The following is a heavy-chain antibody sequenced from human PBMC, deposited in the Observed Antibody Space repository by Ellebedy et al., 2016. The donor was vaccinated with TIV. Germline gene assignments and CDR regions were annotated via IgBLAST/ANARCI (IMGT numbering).Heavy chain of an antibody. V-gene: IGHV3-23*01. CDR1: GFTFSSYA. Sequence: GGSLRLSCAASGFTFSSYAMSWVRQAPGKGLEWVSAISGSGGSTYYADSVKGRFTISRDNSKNTLYLQMNSLRAEDTAVYYCARRGDYQLPYVWYFDLWGRGTLVTVSS. J-gene: IGHJ2*01. D-gene: IGHD2-2*01. CDR3: ARRGDYQLPYVWYFDL. CDR2: ISGSGGST.